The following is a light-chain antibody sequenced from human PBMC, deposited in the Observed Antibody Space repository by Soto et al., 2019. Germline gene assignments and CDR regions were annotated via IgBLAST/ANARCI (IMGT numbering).Light chain of an antibody. CDR1: SNDVGCYDY. CDR3: SSYTSDNTVV. V-gene: IGLV2-14*01. Sequence: QSALTQPASVSGSPGQSITISCTGTSNDVGCYDYVSWYQQHPGKAPKLVIYEVTNRPSGVSNRFSGSKSGNTDALTISGLQADDEAEYYCSSYTSDNTVVFGGGTKVTVL. CDR2: EVT. J-gene: IGLJ2*01.